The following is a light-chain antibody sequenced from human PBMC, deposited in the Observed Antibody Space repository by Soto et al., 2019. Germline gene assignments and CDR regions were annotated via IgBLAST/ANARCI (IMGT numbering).Light chain of an antibody. CDR1: QSVSSY. CDR3: QQRSNWPFLT. J-gene: IGKJ4*02. CDR2: DAS. V-gene: IGKV3-11*01. Sequence: EIVLTQSPATLSLSPGERATLSCRASQSVSSYLAWYQQKPGQAPRLLIYDASNRATGIPARFSGSGSGTDFTLTISSLEPEDFAVYYCQQRSNWPFLTCGGGTKVESK.